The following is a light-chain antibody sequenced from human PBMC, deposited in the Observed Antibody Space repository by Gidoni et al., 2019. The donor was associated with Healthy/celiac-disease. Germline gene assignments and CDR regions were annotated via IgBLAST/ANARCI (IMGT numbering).Light chain of an antibody. CDR3: QQYNNWPPLFT. J-gene: IGKJ3*01. V-gene: IGKV3-15*01. Sequence: EIVMTQAPATLSLSPGERATLSCRASQSDSSNLAWYQQKPGQAPRLLIYGASTRATGIPARFSGSGSGTEFTLTISSLQSEDFAVYYCQQYNNWPPLFTFGTGTKVDIK. CDR2: GAS. CDR1: QSDSSN.